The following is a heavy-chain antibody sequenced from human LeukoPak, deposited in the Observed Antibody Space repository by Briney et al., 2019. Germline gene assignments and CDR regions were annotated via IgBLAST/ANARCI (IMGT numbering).Heavy chain of an antibody. CDR1: GFTFSNAW. CDR2: TKSKTDGGTT. Sequence: GGSLRLSCAASGFTFSNAWMSWVRQAPGKGLEWVGRTKSKTDGGTTGYAAPVKGRFTISRDDSKNTLYLQMNSLKTEDTAVYYCTGLRKYNWFDPWGQGTLVTVS. CDR3: TGLRKYNWFDP. V-gene: IGHV3-15*01. D-gene: IGHD5-12*01. J-gene: IGHJ5*02.